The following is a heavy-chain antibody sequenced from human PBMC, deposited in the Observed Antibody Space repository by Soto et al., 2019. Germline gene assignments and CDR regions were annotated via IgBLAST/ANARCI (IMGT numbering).Heavy chain of an antibody. CDR3: AKGVVREPAYFDY. CDR2: ISYDGTNE. V-gene: IGHV3-30*18. D-gene: IGHD3-10*01. Sequence: GRSGRLSCTGSGFTCSAFAMYWFRHSPGKGLEWVALISYDGTNEDYAESVRGRFTISRDNSKNTLYLDMNSLSADDSAVYFCAKGVVREPAYFDYWGQGTLVTVSS. CDR1: GFTCSAFA. J-gene: IGHJ4*02.